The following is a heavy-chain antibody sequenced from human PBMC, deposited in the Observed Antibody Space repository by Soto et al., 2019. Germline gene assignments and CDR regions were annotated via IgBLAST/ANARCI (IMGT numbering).Heavy chain of an antibody. D-gene: IGHD6-19*01. CDR2: ISDGGDLI. Sequence: GGSLRLACAASGFPFSNPAVRWVRQSPGKGLEWVSGISDGGDLIYYADSVKGRFSMSRDNSENMLDLQMTNLRAEDTAIYLCAKRQGTGVAAKNFDFWGQGTLVTVSS. J-gene: IGHJ4*02. V-gene: IGHV3-23*01. CDR1: GFPFSNPA. CDR3: AKRQGTGVAAKNFDF.